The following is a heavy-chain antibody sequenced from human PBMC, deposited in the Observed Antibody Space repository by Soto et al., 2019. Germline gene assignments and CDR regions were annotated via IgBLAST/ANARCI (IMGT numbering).Heavy chain of an antibody. CDR3: ARDQDDSSDAFDI. Sequence: GGALKLSCAASGITFSNYLITWVRQAPGKGLEWVANIKQDGSEKYYVDSVKGRFTISRDNAKNSLYLQMNSLRAEDTAVYYCARDQDDSSDAFDIWGQGTMVTVSS. J-gene: IGHJ3*02. CDR1: GITFSNYL. V-gene: IGHV3-7*01. CDR2: IKQDGSEK. D-gene: IGHD3-3*01.